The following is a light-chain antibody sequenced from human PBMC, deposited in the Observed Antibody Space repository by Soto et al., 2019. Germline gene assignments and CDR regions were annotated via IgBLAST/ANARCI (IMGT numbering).Light chain of an antibody. J-gene: IGLJ3*02. CDR3: CSYAGSSTWV. V-gene: IGLV2-23*02. Sequence: QSVLTQPASVSGSPGQSITISCTGTSSDVGSYNLVSWYQQHPGKAPKLMIYEVSKRPSGVFNRFSGSKSGNTASLTISGLQAEDEADYYCCSYAGSSTWVFGGGTQLTVL. CDR1: SSDVGSYNL. CDR2: EVS.